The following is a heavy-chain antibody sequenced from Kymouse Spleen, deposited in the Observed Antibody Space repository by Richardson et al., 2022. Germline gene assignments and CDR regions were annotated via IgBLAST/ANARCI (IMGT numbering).Heavy chain of an antibody. CDR1: GFTFSSYG. CDR3: AKDRDNPVWTS. J-gene: IGHJ6*02. D-gene: IGHD1-14*01. V-gene: IGHV3-30*18. Sequence: QVQLVESGGGVVQPGRSLRLSCAASGFTFSSYGMHWVRQAPGKGLEWVAVISYDGSNKYYADSVKGRFTISRDNSKNTLYLQMNSLRAEDTAVYYCAKDRDNPVWTSGAKGPRSPSPQ. CDR2: ISYDGSNK.